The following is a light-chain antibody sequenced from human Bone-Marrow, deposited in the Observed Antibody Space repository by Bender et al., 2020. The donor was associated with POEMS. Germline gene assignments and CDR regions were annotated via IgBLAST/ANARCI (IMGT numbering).Light chain of an antibody. V-gene: IGLV1-36*01. CDR1: SSNIGNHG. CDR3: SAWDDSLSGWV. Sequence: QSVLTQPPSASGTPGQRVTIPCSGSSSNIGNHGVNWYQQLPGEAPKLLIYYDDLLTPGVSDRFSASKSGTSASLAISEIQSEDEALYYCSAWDDSLSGWVFGGGTKLTVL. J-gene: IGLJ3*02. CDR2: YDD.